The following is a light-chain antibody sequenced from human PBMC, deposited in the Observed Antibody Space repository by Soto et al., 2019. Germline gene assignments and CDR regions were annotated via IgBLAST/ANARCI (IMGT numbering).Light chain of an antibody. CDR2: EVT. V-gene: IGLV2-8*01. J-gene: IGLJ2*01. CDR3: SSYAGTNNFQV. CDR1: SSDIGGYNY. Sequence: QSALTQPPSASGSPGQSVTISCTGTSSDIGGYNYVSWYQQHPGKAPKLMIYEVTKRPSGVPDRFSGSKSGNTASLTVSGLQAEDEAAYYCSSYAGTNNFQVFGGGTKLTVL.